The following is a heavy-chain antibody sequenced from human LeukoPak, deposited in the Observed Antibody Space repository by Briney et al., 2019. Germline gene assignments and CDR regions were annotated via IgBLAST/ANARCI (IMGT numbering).Heavy chain of an antibody. V-gene: IGHV5-10-1*01. Sequence: GESLKISCQGSGXRFNSYWNNWVRQMPGRGLEWMGTIDPSDSYTKYNPSFQGHVTISADKSISTAYLQWSSLKASDTAMYYCARPLSSGYYGGGFDIWGQGTMVTVSS. CDR2: IDPSDSYT. CDR1: GXRFNSYW. J-gene: IGHJ3*02. CDR3: ARPLSSGYYGGGFDI. D-gene: IGHD3-22*01.